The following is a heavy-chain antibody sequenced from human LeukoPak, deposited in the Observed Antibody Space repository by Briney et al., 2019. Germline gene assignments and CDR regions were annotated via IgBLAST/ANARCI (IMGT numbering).Heavy chain of an antibody. J-gene: IGHJ4*02. Sequence: GGSLRLSCVVSGFTFSSYAMNWVRQAPGKGLEWVSAISGSGGNTYYADSVKGRFSISRDNSKNTLYLQMNSLRTDDTAVYYCAKGYYYGSGSYSGDYDYWGQGTLVTVSS. CDR1: GFTFSSYA. D-gene: IGHD3-10*01. CDR2: ISGSGGNT. V-gene: IGHV3-23*01. CDR3: AKGYYYGSGSYSGDYDY.